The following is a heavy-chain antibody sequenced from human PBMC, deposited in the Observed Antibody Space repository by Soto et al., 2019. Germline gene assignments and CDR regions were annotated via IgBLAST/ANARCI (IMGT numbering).Heavy chain of an antibody. J-gene: IGHJ4*02. V-gene: IGHV3-23*01. CDR3: AKAISRTKPKEPNNWRDVEDYFDY. CDR2: ISGSGSNT. D-gene: IGHD1-1*01. Sequence: EVQLLESGGGLVQPGGSLRLSCAASGFTFSNYAMSWVRQAPGKGLEWVSAISGSGSNTYYADSVKDRFTISRDNSQNTLYLQMNSLRAEDTAVYSCAKAISRTKPKEPNNWRDVEDYFDYWGQGTQVTVSS. CDR1: GFTFSNYA.